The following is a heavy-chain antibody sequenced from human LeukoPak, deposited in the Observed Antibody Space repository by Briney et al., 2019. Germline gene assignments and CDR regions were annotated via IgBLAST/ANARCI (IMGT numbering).Heavy chain of an antibody. CDR3: ARGLGGYYYGEYFQH. Sequence: PGGSLRLSCAASGFTVTSNYMNWVRQAPGKGLEWVSVIYSGSSTYYADSVKGRFTISRDNSKNTLCLQMNGLRAEDTAVYYCARGLGGYYYGEYFQHWGQGTLVTVSS. D-gene: IGHD3-22*01. CDR1: GFTVTSNY. J-gene: IGHJ1*01. CDR2: IYSGSST. V-gene: IGHV3-53*01.